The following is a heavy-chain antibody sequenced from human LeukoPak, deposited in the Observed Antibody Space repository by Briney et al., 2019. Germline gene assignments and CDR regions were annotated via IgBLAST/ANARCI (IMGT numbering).Heavy chain of an antibody. CDR3: ARASLLGYCSSTSCYKYNWFDP. J-gene: IGHJ5*02. D-gene: IGHD2-2*02. CDR2: MNPNSGNT. Sequence: GASVKVSCKASGYTFTSYDINWVRQGTGQGREWMGWMNPNSGNTGYAQKFQGRVTMTRNTSISTAYMELSSLRSEDTAVYYCARASLLGYCSSTSCYKYNWFDPWGQGTLVTVSS. V-gene: IGHV1-8*01. CDR1: GYTFTSYD.